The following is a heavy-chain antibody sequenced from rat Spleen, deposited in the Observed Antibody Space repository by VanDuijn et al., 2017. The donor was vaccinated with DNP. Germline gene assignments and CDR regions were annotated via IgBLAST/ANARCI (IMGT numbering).Heavy chain of an antibody. J-gene: IGHJ4*01. CDR2: IWSNGGT. CDR3: ARMGTTAYVMDA. V-gene: IGHV2S63*01. D-gene: IGHD1-11*01. CDR1: GFSLTDYS. Sequence: EVQLKESGPGLVQPSQTLSLTCTVSGFSLTDYSVHWVRQPPGKGLEWMGVIWSNGGTDYNSAIKSRLSISRDTSKSQVFLKMNSLQTEDTAMYFCARMGTTAYVMDAWGQGASVTVSS.